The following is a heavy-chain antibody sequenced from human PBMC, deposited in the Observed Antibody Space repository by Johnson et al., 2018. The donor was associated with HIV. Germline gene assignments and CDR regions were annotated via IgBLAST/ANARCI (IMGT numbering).Heavy chain of an antibody. V-gene: IGHV3-66*01. CDR1: GFTVSNYY. Sequence: VQLVESGGGLVQPGGSLRLSCAASGFTVSNYYMTWVRQSPGKGLEWVSVIYSGGSTYYADSVKGRFTISRDNAQNSLYLQMNSLRAEDTAVYYCAREANAFDIWGQGTMVTVSS. J-gene: IGHJ3*02. CDR3: AREANAFDI. CDR2: IYSGGST.